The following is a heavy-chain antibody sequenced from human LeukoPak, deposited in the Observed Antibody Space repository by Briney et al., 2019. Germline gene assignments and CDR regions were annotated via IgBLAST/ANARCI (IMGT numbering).Heavy chain of an antibody. Sequence: PGGSLRLSCAASGFTFSSYSMNWVRQAPGKGLEWVSYISSSSSTIYYADSVKGRFTISRDNAKNSLYLQMNSLRAEDTAVYYCASTYYYGSGSYYYWGQGTLVTVSS. CDR3: ASTYYYGSGSYYY. D-gene: IGHD3-10*01. J-gene: IGHJ4*02. CDR1: GFTFSSYS. CDR2: ISSSSSTI. V-gene: IGHV3-48*01.